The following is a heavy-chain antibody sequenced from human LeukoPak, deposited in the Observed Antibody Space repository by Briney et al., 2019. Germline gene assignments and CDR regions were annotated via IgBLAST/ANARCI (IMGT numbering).Heavy chain of an antibody. Sequence: SETLFLTCTVSGGSISSGSYYWSWIRQPAGKGLEWIGRIYTSGSTNYNPSLKSRVTISVETSKNQFSLKLSSVTAADTAVYYCAREGYYDSSGYYTAFDIWGQGTMVTVSS. CDR3: AREGYYDSSGYYTAFDI. CDR1: GGSISSGSYY. CDR2: IYTSGST. V-gene: IGHV4-61*02. D-gene: IGHD3-22*01. J-gene: IGHJ3*02.